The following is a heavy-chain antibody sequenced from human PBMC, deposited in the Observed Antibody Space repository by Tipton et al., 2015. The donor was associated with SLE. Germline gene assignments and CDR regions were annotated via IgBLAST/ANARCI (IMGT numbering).Heavy chain of an antibody. CDR2: INPNSGGT. CDR3: AGGGYYDSSGYYIDY. D-gene: IGHD3-22*01. CDR1: GYTFTGYY. Sequence: QSGAEVKKPGASVKVSCKASGYTFTGYYMHWVRQAPGQGLEWMGRINPNSGGTNYAQKFQGRVTMTRDTSISTAYMELSRLRSDDTAVYYCAGGGYYDSSGYYIDYWGQGTLVTVSS. J-gene: IGHJ4*02. V-gene: IGHV1-2*06.